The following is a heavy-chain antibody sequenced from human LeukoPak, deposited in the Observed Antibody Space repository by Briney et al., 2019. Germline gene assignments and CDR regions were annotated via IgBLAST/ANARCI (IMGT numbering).Heavy chain of an antibody. J-gene: IGHJ6*03. CDR2: INPNSGGT. Sequence: ASVKVSCKASGYTFTGHNMHWVRLAPGQGLEWMGWINPNSGGTNYAQKFQGRVTMTRDTSISTAYMELSRLRSDDTAVYYCASSTDYYYYYMDVWGKGTTVTVSS. V-gene: IGHV1-2*02. CDR3: ASSTDYYYYYMDV. CDR1: GYTFTGHN.